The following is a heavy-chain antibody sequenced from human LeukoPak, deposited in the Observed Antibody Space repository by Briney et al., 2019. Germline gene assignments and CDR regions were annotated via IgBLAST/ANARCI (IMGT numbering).Heavy chain of an antibody. J-gene: IGHJ6*03. CDR1: GGSISSYY. V-gene: IGHV4-59*01. CDR3: ATHYDSSGYYPYYYYYYYMDV. D-gene: IGHD3-22*01. Sequence: SETLSLTCTVSGGSISSYYWSWIRQPPGKGLEWIGYIYYSGSTNYNPSLKSRVTISVDTSKNQFSLKLSSVTAADTAVYYCATHYDSSGYYPYYYYYYYMDVWGKGTTVTVSS. CDR2: IYYSGST.